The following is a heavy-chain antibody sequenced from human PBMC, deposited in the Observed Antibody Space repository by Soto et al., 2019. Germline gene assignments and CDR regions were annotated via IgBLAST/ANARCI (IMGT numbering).Heavy chain of an antibody. D-gene: IGHD2-21*01. CDR2: IGGGGGSP. V-gene: IGHV3-23*01. CDR3: ARELPIAVVAGETAPVTSAFDI. J-gene: IGHJ3*02. CDR1: GFSFSLYA. Sequence: QLLESGGGLVQPGGSLRLTCAASGFSFSLYAMSWLRQAPGKGPEWVSAIGGGGGSPNYADSVKGRFTISRDNSKNTLFLPMDRLRVEDAAVYYCARELPIAVVAGETAPVTSAFDIWGQGTMVTVSS.